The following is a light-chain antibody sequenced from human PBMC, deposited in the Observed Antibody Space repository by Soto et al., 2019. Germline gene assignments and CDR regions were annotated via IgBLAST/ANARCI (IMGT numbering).Light chain of an antibody. Sequence: DIQMTQSPSTLSGSVGDRVTTTCRASQTISSWLAWYQQKPGKAPKLLIYKASTLKSGVPSRLSGSGSGTEFTLTISSLQPDDFATYYCQHYNSYSEAFGQGTKVDIX. CDR1: QTISSW. V-gene: IGKV1-5*03. J-gene: IGKJ1*01. CDR3: QHYNSYSEA. CDR2: KAS.